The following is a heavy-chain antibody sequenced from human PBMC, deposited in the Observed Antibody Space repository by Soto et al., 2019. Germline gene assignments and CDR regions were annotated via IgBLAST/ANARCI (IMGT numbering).Heavy chain of an antibody. D-gene: IGHD6-19*01. V-gene: IGHV1-8*01. J-gene: IGHJ4*02. Sequence: GASVKVSCKASGYTFTSYDINWVRQATGQGLEWMGWMNPNSGNTGYAQKFQGRVTITRNTSISTAYMELSSLRSEDTAVYYFARGRLKQWLTSPFDYWGEGTLVTVSS. CDR3: ARGRLKQWLTSPFDY. CDR2: MNPNSGNT. CDR1: GYTFTSYD.